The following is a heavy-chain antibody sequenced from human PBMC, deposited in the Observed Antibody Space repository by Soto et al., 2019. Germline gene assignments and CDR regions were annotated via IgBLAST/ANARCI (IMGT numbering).Heavy chain of an antibody. J-gene: IGHJ6*02. CDR2: IYYSGST. D-gene: IGHD1-1*01. Sequence: SETLSLTCTVSGGSISSGGYYWSWIRQHPGKGLEWIGYIYYSGSTYYNPSLKSRVTISVDTSKNQFSLKLSSVTAADTAMYYCARGVDAGVDVWGQGTTVTVSS. CDR3: ARGVDAGVDV. V-gene: IGHV4-31*03. CDR1: GGSISSGGYY.